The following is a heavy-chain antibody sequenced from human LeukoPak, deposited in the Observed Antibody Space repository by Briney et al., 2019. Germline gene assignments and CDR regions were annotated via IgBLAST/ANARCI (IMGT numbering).Heavy chain of an antibody. CDR1: GGSISSSSYY. Sequence: SETLSLTCTVSGGSISSSSYYWGWIRQPPGKGLEWIGSIYYSGSTYYNPSLKSRVTMSVDTSKNQFSLKLSSVTAADTAVYYCAVTRLDFWSGYYPPRSDAFDIWGQGTMVTVSS. CDR3: AVTRLDFWSGYYPPRSDAFDI. D-gene: IGHD3-3*01. V-gene: IGHV4-39*07. J-gene: IGHJ3*02. CDR2: IYYSGST.